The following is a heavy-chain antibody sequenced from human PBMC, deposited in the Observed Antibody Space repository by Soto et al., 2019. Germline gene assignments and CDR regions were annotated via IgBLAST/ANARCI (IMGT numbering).Heavy chain of an antibody. J-gene: IGHJ4*02. Sequence: SPEPLSLTCTVSDDFISSGGNYWSFIRLHPAKGLAWVGYISDSWRTYYNPSLKSRITISEDKSKNQFSLKRRFVTAADTAVYCCARNDSGSRNFDYWGPGTPLTVSS. CDR1: DDFISSGGNY. V-gene: IGHV4-31*03. D-gene: IGHD3-10*01. CDR2: ISDSWRT. CDR3: ARNDSGSRNFDY.